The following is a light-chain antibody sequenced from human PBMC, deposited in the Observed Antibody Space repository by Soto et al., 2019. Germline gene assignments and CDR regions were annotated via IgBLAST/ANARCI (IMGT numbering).Light chain of an antibody. Sequence: DIQMTQSPSTLSASVGDRVTITCRASQSINTWLAWYQQKPGKAPKLLIYDASSLGSGVPSRFSGSGSGTEFTLTISSLQPDDFATYYCQQYNSYLGTFGQGTKVDIK. V-gene: IGKV1-5*01. CDR3: QQYNSYLGT. J-gene: IGKJ1*01. CDR2: DAS. CDR1: QSINTW.